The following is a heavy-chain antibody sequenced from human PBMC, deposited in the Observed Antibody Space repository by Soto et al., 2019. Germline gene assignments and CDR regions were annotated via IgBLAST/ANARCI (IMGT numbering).Heavy chain of an antibody. CDR1: GYTFTNYG. J-gene: IGHJ6*03. Sequence: GASVKVSCKASGYTFTNYGITWVRQATGQGLEWMGWISAYNGNTHYTQRLQGRVTMTTDTSTSTAYMELRGLRSDDTAVYYYARVRQLVGYFYYYMDVWGKGTTVTVSS. D-gene: IGHD6-6*01. CDR2: ISAYNGNT. CDR3: ARVRQLVGYFYYYMDV. V-gene: IGHV1-18*01.